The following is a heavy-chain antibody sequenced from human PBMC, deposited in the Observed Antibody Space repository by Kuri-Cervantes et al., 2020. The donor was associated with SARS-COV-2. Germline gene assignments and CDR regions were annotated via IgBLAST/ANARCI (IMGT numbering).Heavy chain of an antibody. CDR1: GFTFDDYA. D-gene: IGHD6-6*01. CDR2: ISWNSGSI. J-gene: IGHJ4*02. V-gene: IGHV3-9*01. Sequence: GGSLRLSCAASGFTFDDYAMHWVRQAPGKGLEWVSGISWNSGSIGYADSVKGRFTISRDNSKNTLYLQMNSLRAEDTAVYYCAKAGAARPKYFDYWGQGTLVTVSS. CDR3: AKAGAARPKYFDY.